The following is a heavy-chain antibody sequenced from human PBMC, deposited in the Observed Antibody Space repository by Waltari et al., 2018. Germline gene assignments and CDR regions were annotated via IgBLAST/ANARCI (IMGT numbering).Heavy chain of an antibody. J-gene: IGHJ2*01. D-gene: IGHD4-17*01. CDR3: ARGARRTTVTTGWWYFDL. Sequence: EVQLVESGGGLVQPGGSLRLSCAASGFTYSMYWMHWVRQAPGKGLVWVSRVKGDGSSTSYAYSVKGRFTISKDNAKNTVYLQMNSLRAEDTAIYYCARGARRTTVTTGWWYFDLWGRGTLVTVSS. V-gene: IGHV3-74*01. CDR1: GFTYSMYW. CDR2: VKGDGSST.